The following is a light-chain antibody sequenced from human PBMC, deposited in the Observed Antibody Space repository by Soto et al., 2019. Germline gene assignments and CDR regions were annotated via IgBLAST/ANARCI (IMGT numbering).Light chain of an antibody. Sequence: QSALTQPASVSGSPGQSITISCTGTSSDVGSYNLVSWYQQHPGKAPKLMIYEDSKRPSGVSNRFSGSKSGNTASLTISGLQADDEADYYCCSYAGTTTYVFGTGTKLTVL. CDR3: CSYAGTTTYV. CDR2: EDS. CDR1: SSDVGSYNL. J-gene: IGLJ1*01. V-gene: IGLV2-23*01.